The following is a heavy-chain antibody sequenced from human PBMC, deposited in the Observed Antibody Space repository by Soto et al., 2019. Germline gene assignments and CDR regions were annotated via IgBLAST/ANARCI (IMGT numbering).Heavy chain of an antibody. J-gene: IGHJ4*02. V-gene: IGHV1-18*04. CDR1: GYTFNSCG. D-gene: IGHD3-22*01. CDR3: ARGGYYSTVDF. CDR2: ISTYNGNT. Sequence: ASVKCSCKASGYTFNSCGISWVRQAPGQGLEWMGWISTYNGNTNYAQKLQDRVTMTTDTSTSTAYMELRSLRSDDTAVYFCARGGYYSTVDFWGQGTLVTVS.